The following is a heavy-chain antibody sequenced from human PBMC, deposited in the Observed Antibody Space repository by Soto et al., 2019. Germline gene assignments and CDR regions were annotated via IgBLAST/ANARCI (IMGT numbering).Heavy chain of an antibody. V-gene: IGHV3-21*01. CDR2: ISSSSSYI. CDR1: GFTFSSYS. Sequence: PGGSLRLSCAASGFTFSSYSMNWVRQAPGKGLEWVSSISSSSSYIYYADSVKGRFTISRDNAKNSLYLQMNSLRAEDKAVYYCERARNSGSSTFDYWGQGTLVTVSS. D-gene: IGHD1-26*01. J-gene: IGHJ4*02. CDR3: ERARNSGSSTFDY.